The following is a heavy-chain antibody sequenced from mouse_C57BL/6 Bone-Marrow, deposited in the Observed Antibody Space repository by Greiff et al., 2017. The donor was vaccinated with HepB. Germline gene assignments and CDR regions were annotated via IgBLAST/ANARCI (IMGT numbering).Heavy chain of an antibody. V-gene: IGHV14-4*01. D-gene: IGHD1-1*01. Sequence: DVQLQESGAELVRPGASVKLSCTASGFNIKDDYMHWVKQRPEQGLEWIGWIDPENGDTEYASKFQGKATITADTSSNTAYLQLSSLTSEDTAVYYCTTYTTVGFAYWGQGTLVTVSA. J-gene: IGHJ3*01. CDR1: GFNIKDDY. CDR2: IDPENGDT. CDR3: TTYTTVGFAY.